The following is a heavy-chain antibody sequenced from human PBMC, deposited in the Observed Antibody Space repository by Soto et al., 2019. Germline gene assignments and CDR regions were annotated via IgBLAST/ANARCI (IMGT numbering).Heavy chain of an antibody. J-gene: IGHJ6*02. V-gene: IGHV4-59*04. CDR3: ATTFGEPETNYYYYGMDV. D-gene: IGHD3-10*01. CDR2: IYHSGST. CDR1: GDSISAYS. Sequence: SETLSLTCTVSGDSISAYSWSWVRQPPGKGLEWIGYIYHSGSTYYNPSLKSRVTISVDTSKNQFSLKLSSVTAADTAVYYCATTFGEPETNYYYYGMDVWGQGTTVTVSS.